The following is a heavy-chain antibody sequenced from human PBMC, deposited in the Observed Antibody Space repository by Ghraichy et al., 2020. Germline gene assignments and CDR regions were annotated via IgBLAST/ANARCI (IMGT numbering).Heavy chain of an antibody. V-gene: IGHV4-39*01. D-gene: IGHD6-19*01. J-gene: IGHJ4*02. CDR1: GGSISSSSNN. CDR2: GNYSGRT. CDR3: ARVRGGSNGWPIDY. Sequence: SETLSLTCTFSGGSISSSSNNWGWIRQPPGKGLEWVGSGNYSGRTIYSPSLKSRIIISVDTSKNQFSLKLTSLTAADTAVYYCARVRGGSNGWPIDYWGQGTLVTVSS.